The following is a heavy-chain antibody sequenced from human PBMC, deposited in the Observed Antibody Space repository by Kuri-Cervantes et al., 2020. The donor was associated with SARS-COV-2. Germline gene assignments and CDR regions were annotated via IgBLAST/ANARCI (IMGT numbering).Heavy chain of an antibody. J-gene: IGHJ4*02. V-gene: IGHV4-34*08. Sequence: SQTLSLTCAASGFTFSNAWMSWVRQAPGKGLEWIGEINHSGSTNYNPSLKSRVTVSVDTSKNQFSLKLSSVTAADTAVYYCARGIFGIQPFDYWGQGTLVTVSS. CDR3: ARGIFGIQPFDY. D-gene: IGHD3-3*01. CDR1: GFTFSNAW. CDR2: INHSGST.